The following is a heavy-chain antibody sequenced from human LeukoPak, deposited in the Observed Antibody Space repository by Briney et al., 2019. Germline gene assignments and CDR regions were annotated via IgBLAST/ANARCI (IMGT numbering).Heavy chain of an antibody. CDR2: ISYDGSNK. V-gene: IGHV3-30-3*01. CDR3: ARDLSGSYDAFDI. CDR1: GFTFSNYA. J-gene: IGHJ3*02. D-gene: IGHD1-26*01. Sequence: PGGSLRLSCAASGFTFSNYAMHWVRQAPGKGLEWVAVISYDGSNKYYADSVKGRFTISRDNSKNTLYLQMNSLRAEDTAVYYCARDLSGSYDAFDIWGQGTMVTVSS.